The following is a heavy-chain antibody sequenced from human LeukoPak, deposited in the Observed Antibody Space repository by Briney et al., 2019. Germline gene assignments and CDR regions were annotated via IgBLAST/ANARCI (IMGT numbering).Heavy chain of an antibody. Sequence: GGSVRLSCAASGFTVSGNHMRWVRQAPGKGLEWVSVIYRGGDPYYADSVKGRFTISRDNSKNTLYLQMNRRRAEDSAVYYCARDVYQIGWWFDPWGQGTRVIVSS. V-gene: IGHV3-66*01. CDR1: GFTVSGNH. CDR3: ARDVYQIGWWFDP. J-gene: IGHJ5*02. D-gene: IGHD6-19*01. CDR2: IYRGGDP.